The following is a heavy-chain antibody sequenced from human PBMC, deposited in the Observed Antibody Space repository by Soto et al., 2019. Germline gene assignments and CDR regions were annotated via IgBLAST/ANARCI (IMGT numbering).Heavy chain of an antibody. V-gene: IGHV3-15*07. Sequence: EVQLVESGGGLVEPGGSVRLSCAASGLTFTDAWMIWVRQAPGKGLEWVGRLKSYTDAGTTDYAAPVKGRFTVSRDDSKNTLYLQMNSLKTEDTAVYYCAKITRGNSYANYWGQGTLVTVSS. CDR2: LKSYTDAGTT. D-gene: IGHD5-18*01. CDR1: GLTFTDAW. J-gene: IGHJ4*02. CDR3: AKITRGNSYANY.